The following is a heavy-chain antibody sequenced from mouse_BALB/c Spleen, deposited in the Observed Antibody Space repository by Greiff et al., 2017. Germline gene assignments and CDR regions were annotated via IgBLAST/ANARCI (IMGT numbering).Heavy chain of an antibody. CDR3: ARRGDGYYGFAY. CDR2: IYWDGDK. CDR1: GFSLSTSGMG. J-gene: IGHJ3*01. D-gene: IGHD2-3*01. V-gene: IGHV8-12*01. Sequence: QVTLKESGPGILQPSQTLSLTCSFSGFSLSTSGMGVSWIRHPSGQGLEWLAHIYWDGDKRYNPSLKSRLTISKDTSSNQIFLKITSVDTADTATYNGARRGDGYYGFAYWGQGTLVTVSA.